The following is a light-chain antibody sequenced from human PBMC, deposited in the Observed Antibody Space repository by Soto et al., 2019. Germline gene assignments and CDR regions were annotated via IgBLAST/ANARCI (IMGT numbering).Light chain of an antibody. CDR1: SSNIGSFYD. CDR2: GDN. CDR3: QSYDNRLNHVV. V-gene: IGLV1-40*01. Sequence: QSVLTQPPSVSGAPGQRVTIPCTGSSSNIGSFYDVHWYQQLPGTVPKLLIYGDNNRPSGFPDRFSGSKSGTAASLAITGLQAEDEDDYYCQSYDNRLNHVVCGGGTQLTVL. J-gene: IGLJ2*01.